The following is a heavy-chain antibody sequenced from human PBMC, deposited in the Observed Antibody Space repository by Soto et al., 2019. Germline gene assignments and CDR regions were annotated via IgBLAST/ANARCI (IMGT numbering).Heavy chain of an antibody. CDR1: GFTFSSYG. CDR3: AKGVVVATTDFQH. Sequence: QVQLVESGGGVVQPGRSLRLSCAASGFTFSSYGMHWVRQAPGKGLEWVAVISYDGSDKYYADSVKGRFTISRDNSNNTMYLQRDRLRAEDTAVYYYAKGVVVATTDFQHWGQGTMVTVSS. CDR2: ISYDGSDK. V-gene: IGHV3-30*18. D-gene: IGHD2-15*01. J-gene: IGHJ1*01.